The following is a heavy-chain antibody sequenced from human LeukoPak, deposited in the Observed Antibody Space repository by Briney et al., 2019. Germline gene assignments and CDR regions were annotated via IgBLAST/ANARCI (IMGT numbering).Heavy chain of an antibody. Sequence: SQTLSLTCAISGDSVSSNSAAWNWIRQSPSRGLEWLVRTYYRSKWYNDYAVSVKSRITINPDTSKNQFSLQLNSVTPEDTAVYYCARTTIPYGGNSPFDYWGQGTLVTVSS. CDR1: GDSVSSNSAA. V-gene: IGHV6-1*01. D-gene: IGHD4-23*01. J-gene: IGHJ4*02. CDR2: TYYRSKWYN. CDR3: ARTTIPYGGNSPFDY.